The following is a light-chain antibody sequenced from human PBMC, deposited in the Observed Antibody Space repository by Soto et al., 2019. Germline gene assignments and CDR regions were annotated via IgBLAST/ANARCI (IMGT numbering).Light chain of an antibody. V-gene: IGKV3-11*01. J-gene: IGKJ4*01. CDR2: DAS. CDR3: QQRSNWPPLT. Sequence: EIVLTQSPATLSLSPGERATLSCRASQSVSSYLAWYQQKPGQAPRLLIYDASNRATGIPDRFSGSGSGTDFPLTISSLVPEDFAVYYCQQRSNWPPLTFGGGTKVEIK. CDR1: QSVSSY.